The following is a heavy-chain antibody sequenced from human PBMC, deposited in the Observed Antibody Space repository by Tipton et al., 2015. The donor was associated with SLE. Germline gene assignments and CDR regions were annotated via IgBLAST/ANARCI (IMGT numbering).Heavy chain of an antibody. Sequence: TLSLTCAVYGGSFSGYYWSWIRQPPGKGLEWIGEITHSGSTNYNPSLKSRVTISVDTSKNQFSLNLSSVTAADTAMYYCARGVGADYWGQGTLVTVSS. J-gene: IGHJ4*02. CDR2: ITHSGST. D-gene: IGHD1-26*01. V-gene: IGHV4-34*01. CDR3: ARGVGADY. CDR1: GGSFSGYY.